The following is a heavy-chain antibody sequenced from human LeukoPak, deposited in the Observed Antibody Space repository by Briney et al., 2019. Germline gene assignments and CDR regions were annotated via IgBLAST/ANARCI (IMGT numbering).Heavy chain of an antibody. V-gene: IGHV3-11*01. CDR2: ISSSGSTI. Sequence: GGSLRLSCAASGFTFSDYYMSWIRQAPGKGLEWVSYISSSGSTIYHADSVKGRFTISRDNAKNSLYLQMNSLRAEDTAVYYCASAPRYGGLDYWGQGTLVTVPS. CDR1: GFTFSDYY. J-gene: IGHJ4*02. CDR3: ASAPRYGGLDY. D-gene: IGHD3-10*01.